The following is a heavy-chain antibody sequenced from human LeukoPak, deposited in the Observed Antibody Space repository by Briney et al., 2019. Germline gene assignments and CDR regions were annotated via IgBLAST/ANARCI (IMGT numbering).Heavy chain of an antibody. CDR2: MYNSGST. Sequence: SETLSLTCTVSGGSISGSYWSWIRQPPGKGLEWIAYMYNSGSTNYNPSLKSRVTNSIATSKNQFSLKLSSLTAADTAIYYCARGIESYGDYGYWGQGILVTVSS. D-gene: IGHD4-17*01. CDR3: ARGIESYGDYGY. CDR1: GGSISGSY. J-gene: IGHJ4*02. V-gene: IGHV4-59*01.